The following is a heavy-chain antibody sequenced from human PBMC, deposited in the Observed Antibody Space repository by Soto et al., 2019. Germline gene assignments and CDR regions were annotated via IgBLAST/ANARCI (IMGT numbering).Heavy chain of an antibody. V-gene: IGHV1-69*01. Sequence: QVQLVQSGAEVKKPGPSVKVSCKASGGTFSSYAISWVRQAPGQGLEWMGGIIPIFGTANYAQKFQGRVTITADESTSTAYMELSSLRSEDTAVYYCASSPLWSVPQYYFDYWGQGTLVTVSS. CDR3: ASSPLWSVPQYYFDY. CDR2: IIPIFGTA. D-gene: IGHD5-18*01. J-gene: IGHJ4*02. CDR1: GGTFSSYA.